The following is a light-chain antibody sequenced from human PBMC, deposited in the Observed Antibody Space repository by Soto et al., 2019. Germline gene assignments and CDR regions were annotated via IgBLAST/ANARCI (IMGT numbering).Light chain of an antibody. Sequence: DIQMTQSPSTLSASVGDRVTITCRASQSIGNWLAWYQQKPGKAPKLLLFDASSLESGVPSRFSGSGSGTEFTLTITSLQPDDFATYYCQQYDSYWTFGQGTKVEIK. CDR3: QQYDSYWT. V-gene: IGKV1-5*01. CDR1: QSIGNW. J-gene: IGKJ1*01. CDR2: DAS.